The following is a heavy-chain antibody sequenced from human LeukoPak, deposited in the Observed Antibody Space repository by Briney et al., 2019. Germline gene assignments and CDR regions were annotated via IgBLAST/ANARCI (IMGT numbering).Heavy chain of an antibody. V-gene: IGHV3-33*06. CDR3: AKDWSLGYGCLDY. Sequence: PGGSLRLSCAASGFTFSKFGMHWVRQTPGKGLEWVALVWNDGSKNYYADSVKGRFTISRDNSKDTLYLLLNSLRVEDTAVYYCAKDWSLGYGCLDYWGQGTLVTVSS. D-gene: IGHD5-12*01. CDR1: GFTFSKFG. J-gene: IGHJ4*02. CDR2: VWNDGSKN.